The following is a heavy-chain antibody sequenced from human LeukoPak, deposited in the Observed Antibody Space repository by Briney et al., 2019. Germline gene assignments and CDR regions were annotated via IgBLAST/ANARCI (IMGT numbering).Heavy chain of an antibody. J-gene: IGHJ4*02. CDR1: GFTFSSYG. CDR3: ARDNDYCSSTSCYGMDY. V-gene: IGHV3-33*01. CDR2: IWYDGSNK. Sequence: GGSLRLSCAASGFTFSSYGMHWVRQAPGKGLEWVAVIWYDGSNKYYADSVKGRFTISRDNSENTLYLQMNSLRAEDTAVYYCARDNDYCSSTSCYGMDYWGQGTLVTVSS. D-gene: IGHD2-2*01.